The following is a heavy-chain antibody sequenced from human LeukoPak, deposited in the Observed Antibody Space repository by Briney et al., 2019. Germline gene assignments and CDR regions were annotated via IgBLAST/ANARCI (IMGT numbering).Heavy chain of an antibody. CDR1: GYTFTTYY. V-gene: IGHV1-2*02. CDR3: ANGPNNNQPHPYFDL. D-gene: IGHD1/OR15-1a*01. CDR2: INPNSGGT. J-gene: IGHJ4*02. Sequence: ASVKVSCKTSGYTFTTYYIHWLRQAPGQGLEWMGWINPNSGGTSFAQKFQGRVTMTRDTSISTAYMEVSSLRSDDTAVYYCANGPNNNQPHPYFDLWGKGTLFTVSS.